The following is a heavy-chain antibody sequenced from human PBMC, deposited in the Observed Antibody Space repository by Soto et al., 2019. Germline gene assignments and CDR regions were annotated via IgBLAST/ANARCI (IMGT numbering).Heavy chain of an antibody. D-gene: IGHD3-10*01. Sequence: ASVKVSCKASGYTFTRYAMHWVRQAPGQRLERMGWINAGNGNTKYSQKFQGRVTITRDTSASTAHMELSSLRSEDTAVYYCARAWASMVVRARQNYYYMAEWGKGASETVSS. CDR2: INAGNGNT. J-gene: IGHJ6*03. CDR3: ARAWASMVVRARQNYYYMAE. V-gene: IGHV1-3*01. CDR1: GYTFTRYA.